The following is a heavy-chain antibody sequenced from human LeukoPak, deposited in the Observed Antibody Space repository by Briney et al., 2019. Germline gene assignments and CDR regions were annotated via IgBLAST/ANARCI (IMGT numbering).Heavy chain of an antibody. V-gene: IGHV3-23*01. D-gene: IGHD6-19*01. CDR1: GFTFSSYA. CDR3: AKVGIEWLVPDY. J-gene: IGHJ4*02. CDR2: ISGSGGST. Sequence: TGGSLRLSCAASGFTFSSYAMSWVRQAPGKGLGWVSGISGSGGSTYYPDSVKGRFTISRDNSKNTLYLQMNSLRAEDTAVYYCAKVGIEWLVPDYWGQGTLVTVSS.